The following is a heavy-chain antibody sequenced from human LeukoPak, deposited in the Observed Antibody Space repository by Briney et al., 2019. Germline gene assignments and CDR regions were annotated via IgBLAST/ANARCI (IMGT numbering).Heavy chain of an antibody. V-gene: IGHV4-59*01. CDR3: ARVRARVYYDSSGPYYYGMDV. D-gene: IGHD3-22*01. Sequence: PSETLSLTCTVSGGSISSYYWSWIRQPPGKGLEWIGYIYYSGSTNYNPSLKSRVTISVDTSKNQFSLKLSSVTAADTAVYYCARVRARVYYDSSGPYYYGMDVWGQGTTVTVSS. CDR1: GGSISSYY. CDR2: IYYSGST. J-gene: IGHJ6*02.